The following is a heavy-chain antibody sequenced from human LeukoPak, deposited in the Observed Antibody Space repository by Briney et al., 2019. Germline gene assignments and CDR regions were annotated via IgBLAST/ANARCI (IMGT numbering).Heavy chain of an antibody. V-gene: IGHV3-66*01. D-gene: IGHD6-13*01. Sequence: GGSLRLFCAASGFTVSSNYMSWVRQAPGKGLEWVSVVYSGGSTYYADSVKGRFTISRDNSKNTLYLQMNSLRAEDTAVYYCARGVSSWSWFDPWGQGTLVTVSS. CDR1: GFTVSSNY. J-gene: IGHJ5*02. CDR2: VYSGGST. CDR3: ARGVSSWSWFDP.